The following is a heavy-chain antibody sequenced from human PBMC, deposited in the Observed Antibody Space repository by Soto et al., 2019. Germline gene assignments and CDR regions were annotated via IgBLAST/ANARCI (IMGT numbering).Heavy chain of an antibody. CDR2: INPNSGGT. CDR1: GYTFTGYY. D-gene: IGHD2-2*01. J-gene: IGHJ4*02. CDR3: ARGGEYCSSTSCHTPLDY. V-gene: IGHV1-2*04. Sequence: ASVKVSCKASGYTFTGYYMHWVRQAPGQGLEWMGWINPNSGGTNYAQKFQGWVTMTRDTSISTAYMELSRLRSDDTAVYYCARGGEYCSSTSCHTPLDYWGQGTLVTVSS.